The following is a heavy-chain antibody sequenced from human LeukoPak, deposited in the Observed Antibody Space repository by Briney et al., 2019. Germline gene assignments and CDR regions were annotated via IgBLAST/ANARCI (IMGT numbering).Heavy chain of an antibody. CDR2: ITPILGIA. CDR3: ARDGNGLGDY. Sequence: SVKVSCKASGGTFSSYAISWVRQAPGQGLEWMGRITPILGIANYAQKFQGRVAITADKSTSTAYMELSSLRSEDTAVYYCARDGNGLGDYWGQGTLVTVSS. V-gene: IGHV1-69*04. CDR1: GGTFSSYA. J-gene: IGHJ4*02. D-gene: IGHD1-1*01.